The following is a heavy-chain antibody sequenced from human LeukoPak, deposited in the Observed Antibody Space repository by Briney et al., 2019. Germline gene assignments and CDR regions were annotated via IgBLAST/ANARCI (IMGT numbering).Heavy chain of an antibody. D-gene: IGHD3-16*01. CDR3: ARDPSYDDWGEVVGTM. Sequence: PGGSLRLSCAASGFTFSSYWMSWVRQAPGKGLEWVANIKQDGSEKYYVDSVKGRFTISRDNAKNSLYLQMNSLRSEDTAVYYCARDPSYDDWGEVVGTMWGQGTLVTVSS. J-gene: IGHJ4*02. V-gene: IGHV3-7*05. CDR1: GFTFSSYW. CDR2: IKQDGSEK.